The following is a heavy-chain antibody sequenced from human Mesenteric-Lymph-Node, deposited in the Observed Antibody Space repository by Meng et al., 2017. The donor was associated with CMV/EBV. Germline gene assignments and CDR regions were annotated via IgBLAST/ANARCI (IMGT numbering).Heavy chain of an antibody. V-gene: IGHV4-59*01. D-gene: IGHD3-10*01. CDR3: ARDLGLWFGEYDS. J-gene: IGHJ5*01. Sequence: SETLSLTCTVSGGSISSYYWSWIRQPPGKGLEWIGYTSHSGSANYNPSLKSRLTMSVDTSKNQFSLKLSSVTAADTAVYYCARDLGLWFGEYDSWGQGTLVTVSS. CDR2: TSHSGSA. CDR1: GGSISSYY.